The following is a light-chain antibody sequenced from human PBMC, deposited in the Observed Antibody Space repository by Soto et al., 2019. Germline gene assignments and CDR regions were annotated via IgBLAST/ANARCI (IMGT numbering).Light chain of an antibody. CDR3: QHYNNGPR. V-gene: IGKV3-15*01. J-gene: IGKJ1*01. CDR1: RSVSSY. Sequence: EIGLTQSPATLSLSPGESSTLSCRATRSVSSYLAWYQQKPGQAPRLLIYGASRRATGVPARFSGSGSGTEFTLTISSLQSEDFAVYYCQHYNNGPRFGQGTKVDIK. CDR2: GAS.